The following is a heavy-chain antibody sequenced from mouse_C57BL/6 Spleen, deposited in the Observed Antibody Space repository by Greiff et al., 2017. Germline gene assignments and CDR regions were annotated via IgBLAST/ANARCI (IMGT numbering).Heavy chain of an antibody. CDR3: TREGGSYYASYAMDY. V-gene: IGHV5-9-1*02. CDR2: ISSGGDYI. Sequence: EVKLMESGEGLVKPGGSLKLSCAASGFTFSSYAMSWVRQTPEKRLEWVAYISSGGDYIYYADTVKGRFTISRDNARNTLYLQMSSLKSEDTAMYYCTREGGSYYASYAMDYWGQGTSVTVSS. D-gene: IGHD1-1*01. CDR1: GFTFSSYA. J-gene: IGHJ4*01.